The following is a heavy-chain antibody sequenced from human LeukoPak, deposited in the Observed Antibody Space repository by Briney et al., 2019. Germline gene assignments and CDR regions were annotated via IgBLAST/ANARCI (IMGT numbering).Heavy chain of an antibody. J-gene: IGHJ4*02. CDR1: EFTFSAYW. CDR2: IRGDGSMT. V-gene: IGHV3-74*01. Sequence: GGSLRLSCAASEFTFSAYWMHWVRQAPGKGLVWVSRIRGDGSMTNYADSVKGRFTISRDNSKNTLYLQMNSLRAEDTAVYYCAKEGLYYYDSSGYYALDYWGQGTLVTVSS. CDR3: AKEGLYYYDSSGYYALDY. D-gene: IGHD3-22*01.